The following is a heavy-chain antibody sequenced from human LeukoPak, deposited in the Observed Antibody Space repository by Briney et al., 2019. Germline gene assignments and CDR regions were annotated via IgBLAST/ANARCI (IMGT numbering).Heavy chain of an antibody. D-gene: IGHD6-19*01. J-gene: IGHJ2*01. Sequence: GGSLRLSCAASGFTFSSYWMHWVRQAPGKGLEWVSGINWNGGSTGYADSVRGRFTISRDNAKNSLFLQMNSLRAEDTALYSCARVMYSSGWYGYFDLWGRGTLVTVSS. CDR1: GFTFSSYW. CDR2: INWNGGST. CDR3: ARVMYSSGWYGYFDL. V-gene: IGHV3-20*04.